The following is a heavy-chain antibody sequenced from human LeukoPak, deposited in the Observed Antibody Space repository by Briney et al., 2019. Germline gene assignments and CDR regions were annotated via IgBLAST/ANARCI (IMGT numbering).Heavy chain of an antibody. D-gene: IGHD6-13*01. V-gene: IGHV4-61*01. CDR1: GGSVSSGNYY. CDR2: MSNSGHT. CDR3: ARVSVAGTGPDY. Sequence: SQTLSLTCTVSGGSVSSGNYYWSWIRQPPGKGLEWIGFMSNSGHTDSNASLKSRVTISVDTSKNQFSLKLKSVTAADTAVYYCARVSVAGTGPDYWGQGTLVTVSS. J-gene: IGHJ4*02.